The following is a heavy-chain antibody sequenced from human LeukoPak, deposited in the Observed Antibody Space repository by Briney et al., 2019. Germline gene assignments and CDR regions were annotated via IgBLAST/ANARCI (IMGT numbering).Heavy chain of an antibody. Sequence: GGSLRLSCAASGFTFSTYWMSWVRQAPGKGLEWVANIKQDGGEKYYVDSVKGRFTISRDNAKNSLYLQMNSLRAEDTAVYYCARVYYYASGSRWGDYFDYWGQGTLVTVSS. CDR2: IKQDGGEK. V-gene: IGHV3-7*04. CDR1: GFTFSTYW. J-gene: IGHJ4*02. D-gene: IGHD3-10*01. CDR3: ARVYYYASGSRWGDYFDY.